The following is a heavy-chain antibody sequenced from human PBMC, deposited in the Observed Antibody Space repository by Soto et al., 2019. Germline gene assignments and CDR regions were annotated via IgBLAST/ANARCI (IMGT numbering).Heavy chain of an antibody. V-gene: IGHV3-7*01. Sequence: EVQLVESGGGLVQPGGSLRLSCAVSGFTFSRFWISWVRQAPGKGLEWVANIDQEGRQKYYVDSVKGRFTISRDNAKNSSFLQMNSLRVEDTAVYYCICDSDRKGGYWGQGTLVTVSS. CDR1: GFTFSRFW. CDR2: IDQEGRQK. D-gene: IGHD2-21*02. J-gene: IGHJ1*01. CDR3: ICDSDRKGGY.